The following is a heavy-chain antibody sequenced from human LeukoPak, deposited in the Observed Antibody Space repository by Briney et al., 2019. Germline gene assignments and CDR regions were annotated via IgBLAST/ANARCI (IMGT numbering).Heavy chain of an antibody. J-gene: IGHJ3*02. CDR2: IRSKANSYAT. Sequence: GGSLKLSCAASGFTFSGSAMHWVRQASGKGLEWVGRIRSKANSYATAYAASVKGRFTISRDDSKNTAYLQMNSLKTEDTAVYYCTRQKYYDSSGYYYVGAFDIWGQGTMVTVSS. CDR1: GFTFSGSA. V-gene: IGHV3-73*01. D-gene: IGHD3-22*01. CDR3: TRQKYYDSSGYYYVGAFDI.